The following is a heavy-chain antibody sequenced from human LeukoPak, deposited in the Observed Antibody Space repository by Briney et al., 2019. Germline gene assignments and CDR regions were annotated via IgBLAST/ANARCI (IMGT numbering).Heavy chain of an antibody. CDR1: GFIFNNYG. CDR2: ISNDGGGT. D-gene: IGHD2-15*01. Sequence: GGSLRLSCAAPGFIFNNYGLIWVRQAPGKGLEWVSAISNDGGGTQYADFVEGRFTISRDNSKNTLFLQMSSLRAEDTALYYCAKGCSGYFADLWGQGTLVTVSS. V-gene: IGHV3-23*01. J-gene: IGHJ5*02. CDR3: AKGCSGYFADL.